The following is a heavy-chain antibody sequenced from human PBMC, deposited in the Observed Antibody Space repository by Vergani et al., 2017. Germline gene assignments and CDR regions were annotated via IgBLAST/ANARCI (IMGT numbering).Heavy chain of an antibody. CDR1: GGSFNTYY. J-gene: IGHJ6*02. V-gene: IGHV4-59*13. Sequence: QVQLEESGPGLVKPSETLSLTCTVSGGSFNTYYWSWIRQSPGKGLEWIGYIYSTGSTNYNPSLNSRVTMSVDTSKNQLSLKVRSVTAADTAVYFCARVMYRYEASTGYRLEGMDIWGQGTTVTISS. CDR2: IYSTGST. CDR3: ARVMYRYEASTGYRLEGMDI. D-gene: IGHD3-9*01.